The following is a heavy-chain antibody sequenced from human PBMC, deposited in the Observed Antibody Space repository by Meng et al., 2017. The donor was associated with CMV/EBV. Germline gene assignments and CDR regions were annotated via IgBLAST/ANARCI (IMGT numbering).Heavy chain of an antibody. Sequence: GGSLRLSCAASGFTFSSYGMHWVRQAPGKGLEWVAVIWYDGSNKYYADSVKGRFTISRDNSKNTLYLQMNSLRAEDTAVYYCAKAYYDFWSGYPGNLIDYWGQGTLVTVSS. CDR1: GFTFSSYG. CDR3: AKAYYDFWSGYPGNLIDY. V-gene: IGHV3-33*06. J-gene: IGHJ4*02. CDR2: IWYDGSNK. D-gene: IGHD3-3*01.